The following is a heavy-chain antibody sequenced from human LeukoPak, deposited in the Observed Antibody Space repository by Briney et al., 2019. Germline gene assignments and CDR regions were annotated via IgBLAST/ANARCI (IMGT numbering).Heavy chain of an antibody. D-gene: IGHD4-11*01. CDR2: ISGSGGST. J-gene: IGHJ4*02. V-gene: IGHV3-23*01. CDR3: ATGDYSNFYPEFDY. CDR1: GFTFSSYA. Sequence: GGSLRLSCAASGFTFSSYAMSWARQAPGKGLEWVSAISGSGGSTYYADSVKGRFTISRDNSKNTLYLQMNSLRAEDTAVYYCATGDYSNFYPEFDYWGQGTLVTVSS.